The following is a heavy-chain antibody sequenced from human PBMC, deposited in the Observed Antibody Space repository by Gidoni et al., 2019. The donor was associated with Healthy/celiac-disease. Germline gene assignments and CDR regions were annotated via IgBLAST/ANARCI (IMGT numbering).Heavy chain of an antibody. Sequence: EVQLVESGGGVVQPGRSLRLSCTASGFTFGDYAMSWFRQAPGKGLEWVGFIRSKAYGGTTEYAASVKGRFTISRDDSKSIAYLQMNSLKTEDTAVYYCTRDEWAVAPDYWGQGTLVTVSS. D-gene: IGHD6-19*01. CDR1: GFTFGDYA. V-gene: IGHV3-49*03. CDR2: IRSKAYGGTT. CDR3: TRDEWAVAPDY. J-gene: IGHJ4*02.